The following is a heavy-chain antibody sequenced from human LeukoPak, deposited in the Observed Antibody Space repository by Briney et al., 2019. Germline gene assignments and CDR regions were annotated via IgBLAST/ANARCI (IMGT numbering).Heavy chain of an antibody. V-gene: IGHV3-64*01. CDR3: ARDRCDGDCRDWDY. J-gene: IGHJ4*02. D-gene: IGHD2-21*02. Sequence: GGSLRLSCAASGFTFSSNAMHWVRQAPGKGLEYVSAISNNGGRTWYGNSVKGRFTISRDNSKNMLYLQMGSLRAEDMAVYYCARDRCDGDCRDWDYWGQGTLVTVSS. CDR2: ISNNGGRT. CDR1: GFTFSSNA.